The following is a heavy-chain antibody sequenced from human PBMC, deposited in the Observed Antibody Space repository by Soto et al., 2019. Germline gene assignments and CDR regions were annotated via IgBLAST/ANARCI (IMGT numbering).Heavy chain of an antibody. Sequence: GGSLRLSCAASGFSFSSYGMHWVRQAPGKGLEWVAVIWYDGSNKYYADSVKGRFTISRDNSKNTLYLQMNSLRAEDTAVYYCAREAGYGDNSEAACEFAYWGQGTLVTVSS. CDR2: IWYDGSNK. V-gene: IGHV3-33*01. D-gene: IGHD4-17*01. CDR1: GFSFSSYG. J-gene: IGHJ4*02. CDR3: AREAGYGDNSEAACEFAY.